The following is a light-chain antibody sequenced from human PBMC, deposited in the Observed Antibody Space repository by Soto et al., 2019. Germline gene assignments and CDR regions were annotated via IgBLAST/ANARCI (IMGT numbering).Light chain of an antibody. V-gene: IGKV1-39*01. Sequence: DLRMTQSPSSLSASVGDRVTITCRASQSVTTYLNWYQQKPGKAPKLLIYVAFTLQSGVPSSFSGSGSGTDFALTISSLQPEDSATYFCQQTYSTPPLSFGGGTRIEIK. CDR1: QSVTTY. J-gene: IGKJ4*01. CDR3: QQTYSTPPLS. CDR2: VAF.